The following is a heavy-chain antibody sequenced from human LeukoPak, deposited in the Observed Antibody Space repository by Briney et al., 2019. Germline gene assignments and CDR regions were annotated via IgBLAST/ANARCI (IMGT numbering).Heavy chain of an antibody. Sequence: SETLSLTCTVSGGSISSYYWSWIRQPPGKGLEWIGYIYYSGSTNYNPSLKSRVTISVDTSKNQFSLKLSSVTAADTAVYYCARGGSSSWYGPGHFDYWGQGTLVTVSS. CDR3: ARGGSSSWYGPGHFDY. CDR2: IYYSGST. V-gene: IGHV4-59*01. J-gene: IGHJ4*02. CDR1: GGSISSYY. D-gene: IGHD6-13*01.